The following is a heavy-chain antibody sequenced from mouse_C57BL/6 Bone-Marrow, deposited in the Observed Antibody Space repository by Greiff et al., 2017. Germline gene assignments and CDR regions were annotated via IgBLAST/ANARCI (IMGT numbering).Heavy chain of an antibody. CDR1: GYTFTGYW. V-gene: IGHV1-9*01. J-gene: IGHJ3*01. D-gene: IGHD3-1*01. CDR3: ARPAARATRFAY. CDR2: ILPGSGST. Sequence: QVQLQQSGAELMKPGASVKLSCKATGYTFTGYWIEWVKQRPGHGLEWIGEILPGSGSTYYNEKFKGKATFTADTSSNTAYMQLSSLTTEDSAIYYCARPAARATRFAYWGQGTLVTVSA.